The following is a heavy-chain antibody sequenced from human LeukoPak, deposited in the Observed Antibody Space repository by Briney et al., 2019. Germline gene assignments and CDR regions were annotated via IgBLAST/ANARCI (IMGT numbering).Heavy chain of an antibody. V-gene: IGHV3-23*01. J-gene: IGHJ3*02. CDR3: AKVSSYDSSGYDAFDI. Sequence: GGSLRLSCAASGFTFSSYAMSWVGQAPGKGLEWVSAISGSGGSTYYADSVKGRFTISRDNSKNTLYLQMNSLRAEDTAVYYCAKVSSYDSSGYDAFDIWGQGTMVTVSS. CDR1: GFTFSSYA. D-gene: IGHD3-22*01. CDR2: ISGSGGST.